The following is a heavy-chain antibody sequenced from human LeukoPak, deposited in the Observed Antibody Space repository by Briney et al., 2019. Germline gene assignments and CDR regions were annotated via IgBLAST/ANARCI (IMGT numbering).Heavy chain of an antibody. CDR1: GFTVSSNY. CDR2: IYSGGST. J-gene: IGHJ4*02. Sequence: PGGSLRLSCAASGFTVSSNYMSWVRQAPGKGLEWVSVIYSGGSTYYADSVKGRLTISRDNSENTLYLQMNSLRVEDTAVYYCAKDRPNYYDSSGHYYRRNGDYWGQGTLVTVSS. V-gene: IGHV3-53*01. D-gene: IGHD3-22*01. CDR3: AKDRPNYYDSSGHYYRRNGDY.